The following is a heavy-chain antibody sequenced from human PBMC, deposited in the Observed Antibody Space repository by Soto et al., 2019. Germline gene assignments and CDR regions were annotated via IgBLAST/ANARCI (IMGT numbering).Heavy chain of an antibody. CDR2: IYPGDSDT. D-gene: IGHD2-2*01. CDR1: GYSFTSYW. Sequence: GESLKISCKGSGYSFTSYWIGWVRQMPGKGLEWMGIIYPGDSDTRYSPSFQGQVTISADKSISTAYLQRSSLKASDTAMYYCARRYCSSTSCLLPFDPWGQGTLVTVSS. V-gene: IGHV5-51*01. CDR3: ARRYCSSTSCLLPFDP. J-gene: IGHJ5*02.